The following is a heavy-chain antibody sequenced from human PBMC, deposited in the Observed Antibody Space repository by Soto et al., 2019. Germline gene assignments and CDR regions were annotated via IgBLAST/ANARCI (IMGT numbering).Heavy chain of an antibody. CDR1: GGTFSSDA. D-gene: IGHD4-17*01. J-gene: IGHJ2*01. CDR3: ARPSRGVYGDYASWYFDL. Sequence: SVKVSCKASGGTFSSDAISWVRQAPGQGLEWMGGIIPIFGTANYAQKFQGRVTMTRDTSISTAYMELSRLRSDDTAVYYCARPSRGVYGDYASWYFDLWGRGTLVTVSS. CDR2: IIPIFGTA. V-gene: IGHV1-69*05.